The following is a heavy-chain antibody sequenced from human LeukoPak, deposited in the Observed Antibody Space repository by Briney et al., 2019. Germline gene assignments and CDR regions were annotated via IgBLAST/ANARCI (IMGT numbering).Heavy chain of an antibody. CDR3: VKVGCSSTSCYGDY. CDR1: GFTFSSYA. Sequence: PGGSLRLSRSASGFTFSSYAMHWVRQAPGKGLEYVSAISSNGGSTYYADSVKGRFTISRDNPKNTLYLQMSSLRAEDTAVYYCVKVGCSSTSCYGDYWGQGTLVTVSS. CDR2: ISSNGGST. V-gene: IGHV3-64D*09. J-gene: IGHJ4*02. D-gene: IGHD2-2*01.